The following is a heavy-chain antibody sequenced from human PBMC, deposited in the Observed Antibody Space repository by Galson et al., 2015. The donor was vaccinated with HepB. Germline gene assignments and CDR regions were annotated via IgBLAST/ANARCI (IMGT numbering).Heavy chain of an antibody. CDR2: ITSSSSTI. CDR3: ARSGGSSSSGAHYYYYYGMDV. CDR1: GFTFSNYS. J-gene: IGHJ6*02. D-gene: IGHD6-6*01. V-gene: IGHV3-48*01. Sequence: SLRLSCAASGFTFSNYSMHWVRQAPGKGLEWVSYITSSSSTIYYADSVKGRFTISRDNSKNTLYLQMNSLRAEDTAVYYCARSGGSSSSGAHYYYYYGMDVWGQGTTVTVSS.